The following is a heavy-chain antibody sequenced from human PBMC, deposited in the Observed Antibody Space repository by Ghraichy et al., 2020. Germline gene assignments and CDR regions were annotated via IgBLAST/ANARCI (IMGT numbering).Heavy chain of an antibody. CDR1: GFTFSNYA. J-gene: IGHJ4*02. Sequence: ETLSLTCPASGFTFSNYAMTWVRQAPGKGLEWVSYISASSTTIFYADSVKGRFTTSRDNAKKSLYIQMDSQRAEDTAVYYCARDSGRGGADDYWGQGTLVTVS. D-gene: IGHD4/OR15-4a*01. CDR2: ISASSTTI. V-gene: IGHV3-48*01. CDR3: ARDSGRGGADDY.